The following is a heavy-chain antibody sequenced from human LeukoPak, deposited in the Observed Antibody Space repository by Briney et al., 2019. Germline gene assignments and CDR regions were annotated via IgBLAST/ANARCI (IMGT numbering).Heavy chain of an antibody. D-gene: IGHD6-6*01. Sequence: SETLSLTCAVYGGSFSGYYWSWICQPPGKGLEWIGEINHSGSTNYNPSLKSRVTISVDTSKNQFSLKLSSVTAADTAVYYCARGIAARPWDYFDYWGQGTLVTVSS. CDR3: ARGIAARPWDYFDY. CDR2: INHSGST. V-gene: IGHV4-34*01. CDR1: GGSFSGYY. J-gene: IGHJ4*02.